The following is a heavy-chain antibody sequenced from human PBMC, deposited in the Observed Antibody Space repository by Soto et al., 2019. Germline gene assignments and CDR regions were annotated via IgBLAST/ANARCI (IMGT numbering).Heavy chain of an antibody. Sequence: QVQLVQSGAEVKKPGSSVKVSCKASGGTFSSYAISWVRQAPGQGLEWMGGIIPIFGTANYAQKFQGRATITADESTTTAYMERSSLRSEDTAVYYCARDWRIAAAGGRWYFDLWGRGTLVTVSS. V-gene: IGHV1-69*12. CDR3: ARDWRIAAAGGRWYFDL. D-gene: IGHD6-13*01. CDR2: IIPIFGTA. CDR1: GGTFSSYA. J-gene: IGHJ2*01.